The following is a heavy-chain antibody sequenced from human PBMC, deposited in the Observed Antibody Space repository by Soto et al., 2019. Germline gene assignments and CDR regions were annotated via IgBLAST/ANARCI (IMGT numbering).Heavy chain of an antibody. V-gene: IGHV1-18*01. CDR3: ARGSYCSGGTCTNWFDS. Sequence: QVQLVQSGAYLKKPGASVKVSCKASGYTFTDYAITWVRQAPGQGLEWVGWIGTSIGHTNYAQNFRGRVTMTADTSTNTAYMDLRSLRSDDTAIYYCARGSYCSGGTCTNWFDSWGQGTLVTVSS. D-gene: IGHD2-15*01. CDR2: IGTSIGHT. CDR1: GYTFTDYA. J-gene: IGHJ5*01.